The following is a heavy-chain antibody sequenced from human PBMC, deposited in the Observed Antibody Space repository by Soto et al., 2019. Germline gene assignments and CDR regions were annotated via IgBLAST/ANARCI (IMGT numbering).Heavy chain of an antibody. CDR2: IYYSGGT. CDR3: ARQLPVYYDVLTGSRAGWFDP. J-gene: IGHJ5*02. D-gene: IGHD3-9*01. CDR1: SGSISGANYY. Sequence: SETLSLTCTVSSGSISGANYYWSWIRQPPGKGLEWIGYIYYSGGTYYSASLKGRVTISIDTSKNQFSLMLTSVAAADTAVYYCARQLPVYYDVLTGSRAGWFDPWGQGILVTVSS. V-gene: IGHV4-30-4*01.